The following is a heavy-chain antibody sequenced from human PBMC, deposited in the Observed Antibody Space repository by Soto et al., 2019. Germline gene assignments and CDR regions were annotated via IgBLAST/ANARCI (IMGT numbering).Heavy chain of an antibody. V-gene: IGHV4-30-2*01. Sequence: TSETLSLTCAVSGGSISSGGYSCNWIRQPPGKGLEWIGYIYHSGSTYYNPSLKSRVTISVDRSKNQFSLKLSSVTAADTAVYYCARGVTTVTTFDYWGQGTLVTVSS. CDR2: IYHSGST. CDR3: ARGVTTVTTFDY. J-gene: IGHJ4*02. D-gene: IGHD4-17*01. CDR1: GGSISSGGYS.